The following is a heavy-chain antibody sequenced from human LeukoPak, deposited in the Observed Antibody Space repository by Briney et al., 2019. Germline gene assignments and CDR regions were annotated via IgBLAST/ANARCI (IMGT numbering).Heavy chain of an antibody. CDR3: ARDNWGSFDY. CDR1: GFTFSAYW. Sequence: PGRSLRLSCVGSGFTFSAYWMGWVRQAPGQGLEYVSHMSNDGSYTVYADSVKGRFTISRENAKNTVYLQMNSLRAEDTAVYYCARDNWGSFDYWGQGVLITVSS. V-gene: IGHV3-74*01. D-gene: IGHD7-27*01. J-gene: IGHJ4*02. CDR2: MSNDGSYT.